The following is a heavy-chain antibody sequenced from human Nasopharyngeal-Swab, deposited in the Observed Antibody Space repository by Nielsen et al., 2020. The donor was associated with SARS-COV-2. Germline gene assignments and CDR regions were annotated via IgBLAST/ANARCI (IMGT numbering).Heavy chain of an antibody. Sequence: SETLSLTCAVSGGSISSSNWGSWVRQPPGKGLEWIGEIYHSGSTNYNPSLKSRVTISVDKSKNQFSLKLSSVTAADTAVYYCARRRFGAAAGGFDYWGQGTLVTVSS. CDR1: GGSISSSNW. CDR3: ARRRFGAAAGGFDY. D-gene: IGHD6-13*01. V-gene: IGHV4-4*02. J-gene: IGHJ4*02. CDR2: IYHSGST.